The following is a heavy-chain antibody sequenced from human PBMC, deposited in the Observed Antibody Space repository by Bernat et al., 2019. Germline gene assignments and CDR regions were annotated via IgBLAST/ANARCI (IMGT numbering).Heavy chain of an antibody. CDR3: AKGCGDSCFSVDS. Sequence: EVHVLESGGGLVQPGGCLRLSCAASGFTFSGYAMSWVRQAPGKGLEWVSGVSGSGRSTFYADSVKGRFTISRDNSKNTLYPQMNSLSAEDTAIYYCAKGCGDSCFSVDSWGQGTPVTVSS. CDR2: VSGSGRST. CDR1: GFTFSGYA. D-gene: IGHD2-15*01. V-gene: IGHV3-23*01. J-gene: IGHJ4*02.